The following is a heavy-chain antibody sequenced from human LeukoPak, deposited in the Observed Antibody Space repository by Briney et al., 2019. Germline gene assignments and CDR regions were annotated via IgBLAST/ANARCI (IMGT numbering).Heavy chain of an antibody. CDR2: VGSSGRTT. V-gene: IGHV3-23*01. D-gene: IGHD2-15*01. Sequence: PGGSLRLSCAASGFTFSNYAMSWVRQAPGKGLEWVAAVGSSGRTTYYADSVKGRFTISRDNSKNTLYLQMNSLRAEDTAVYYCAKYRTDYSLDAFDIWGQGTMVTVS. CDR1: GFTFSNYA. J-gene: IGHJ3*02. CDR3: AKYRTDYSLDAFDI.